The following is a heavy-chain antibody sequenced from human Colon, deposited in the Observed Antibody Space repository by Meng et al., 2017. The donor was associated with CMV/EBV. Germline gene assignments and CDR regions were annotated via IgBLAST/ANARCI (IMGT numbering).Heavy chain of an antibody. D-gene: IGHD2-15*01. Sequence: HLTMQEPGPGLGNPPETLSPPCKVSGGPISSGIYYWGWVRQPPGKGLEWIGSIDYSGSATYDPSLKSRVTISIDTSKNQFSLRLSSVTAADTAIYHCARIMKLGSCSGPNCPGFYWFDPWGQGTLVTVSS. CDR3: ARIMKLGSCSGPNCPGFYWFDP. CDR1: GGPISSGIYY. J-gene: IGHJ5*02. V-gene: IGHV4-39*07. CDR2: IDYSGSA.